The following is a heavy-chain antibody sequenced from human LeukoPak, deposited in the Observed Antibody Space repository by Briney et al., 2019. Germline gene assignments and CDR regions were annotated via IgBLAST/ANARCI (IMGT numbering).Heavy chain of an antibody. J-gene: IGHJ4*02. V-gene: IGHV5-51*01. CDR3: ARHAVCGGDCYPFDY. D-gene: IGHD2-21*02. CDR1: GYSFTSYW. Sequence: GESLKISCKGSGYSFTSYWIGWVRQMPGKGLEWMGIIYPGDSGTRYSPSFQGQVTISADKSISTAYLQWSSLKASDTAMCYCARHAVCGGDCYPFDYWGQGTLVTVSS. CDR2: IYPGDSGT.